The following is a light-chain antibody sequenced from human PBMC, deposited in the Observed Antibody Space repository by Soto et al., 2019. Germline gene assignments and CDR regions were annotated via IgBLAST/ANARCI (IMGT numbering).Light chain of an antibody. Sequence: QSALTQPPSASGSPGQSVTISCTGTSSDVGGYNYVSWYQQHPGKASKLMIYAVSERPSGVPDRFSGSKSGNTASLTVSGLQAEDEADYYCSSRAGNNVVFGGGTKVTVL. J-gene: IGLJ2*01. V-gene: IGLV2-8*01. CDR2: AVS. CDR1: SSDVGGYNY. CDR3: SSRAGNNVV.